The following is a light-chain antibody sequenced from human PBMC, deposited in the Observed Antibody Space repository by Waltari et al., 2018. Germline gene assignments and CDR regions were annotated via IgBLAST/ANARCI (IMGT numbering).Light chain of an antibody. V-gene: IGLV2-14*03. CDR2: DVS. Sequence: QSALSQPASVSGSPGQSITISCSRRSSDAGAYHYVSWYQQHPGKAPKLVIFDVSNRPSGVSNRFSGSKSDNTASLTISGLQAEDEADYYCSSYTFSSTLVFGTGTKVTVL. J-gene: IGLJ1*01. CDR3: SSYTFSSTLV. CDR1: SSDAGAYHY.